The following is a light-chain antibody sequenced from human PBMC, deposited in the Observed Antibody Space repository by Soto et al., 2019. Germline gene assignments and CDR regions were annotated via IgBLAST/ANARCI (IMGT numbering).Light chain of an antibody. Sequence: EIVMTQSPSTLSVSPGERVTLSCRASQSVSSRLAWYQQKPGQSPRLLIYGASTRATGIPARFSGSGSGTEFTLTISSLQSEDVGVYYCQQYNNWPLTFGGGTKVDIK. CDR2: GAS. J-gene: IGKJ4*01. CDR3: QQYNNWPLT. CDR1: QSVSSR. V-gene: IGKV3-15*01.